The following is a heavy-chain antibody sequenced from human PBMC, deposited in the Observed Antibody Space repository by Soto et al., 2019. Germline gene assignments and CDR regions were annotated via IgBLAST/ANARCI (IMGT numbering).Heavy chain of an antibody. CDR1: GFTFSSYA. V-gene: IGHV3-30-3*01. J-gene: IGHJ6*02. CDR2: ISYDGSNK. Sequence: QVQLVESGGGVVQPGRSLRLSCAASGFTFSSYAMHWVRQAPGKGLEWVAVISYDGSNKYYADSVKGRFTIPRDNSKNTLYLQMNSLRAEDTAVYYCASTMDVWGQGTTVTVSS. CDR3: ASTMDV.